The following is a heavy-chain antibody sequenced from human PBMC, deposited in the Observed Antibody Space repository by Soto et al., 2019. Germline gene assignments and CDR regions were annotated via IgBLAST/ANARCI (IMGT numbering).Heavy chain of an antibody. CDR1: GGSISSGGYS. D-gene: IGHD2-21*02. Sequence: TLSLTCAVSGGSISSGGYSWSWIRQPPGKSLEWIGYIYHSGSTYYNPSLKSRVTISVDRSKNQFSLKLSSVTAADTAVYYCARSYCGGDCYRPYYYYGMDVWGQGTTVTVSS. J-gene: IGHJ6*02. CDR2: IYHSGST. CDR3: ARSYCGGDCYRPYYYYGMDV. V-gene: IGHV4-30-2*01.